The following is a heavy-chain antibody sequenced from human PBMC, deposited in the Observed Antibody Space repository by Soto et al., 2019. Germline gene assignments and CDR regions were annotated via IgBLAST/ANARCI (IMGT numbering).Heavy chain of an antibody. CDR1: GGSINNHD. D-gene: IGHD7-27*01. V-gene: IGHV4-59*11. CDR3: ARSNWYSEY. J-gene: IGHJ4*02. Sequence: PSETLSLSCSVAGGSINNHDWSWIRQPPGKGLEWIGYIYYTGSTNYNPSLKSRVTISVDTSKNQFSLNLTSLTAADTAIYYCARSNWYSEYWGQGTLVPVSS. CDR2: IYYTGST.